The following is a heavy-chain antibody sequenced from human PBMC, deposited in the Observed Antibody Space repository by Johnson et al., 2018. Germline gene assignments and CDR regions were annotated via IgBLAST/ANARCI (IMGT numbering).Heavy chain of an antibody. CDR3: ASGYCSSTSCYTWAAFDI. D-gene: IGHD2-2*02. Sequence: VQLVQSGGGLIQXGGSLRLSCAASGFTVSSNYMSWVRQAPGKGLEWVSVIYSGGSTYYADSVKGRFPISRANAKNTLYLQMKSLRAEDTAVYYCASGYCSSTSCYTWAAFDIWGQGTMVTVSS. J-gene: IGHJ3*02. CDR1: GFTVSSNY. CDR2: IYSGGST. V-gene: IGHV3-53*01.